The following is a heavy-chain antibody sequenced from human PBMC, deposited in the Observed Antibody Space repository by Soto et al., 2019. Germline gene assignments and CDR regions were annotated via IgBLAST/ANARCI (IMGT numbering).Heavy chain of an antibody. J-gene: IGHJ3*02. CDR1: GGSVSSGSYY. Sequence: SETLSLTCTVSGGSVSSGSYYWSWIRQPPGKGLEWIGYIYYSGSTNYNPSLKSRVTISVDTSKNQFSLKLSSVTAAVTAVYYCASSRDGYSDDAFDIWGQGTMVTVTS. CDR3: ASSRDGYSDDAFDI. D-gene: IGHD4-4*01. V-gene: IGHV4-61*01. CDR2: IYYSGST.